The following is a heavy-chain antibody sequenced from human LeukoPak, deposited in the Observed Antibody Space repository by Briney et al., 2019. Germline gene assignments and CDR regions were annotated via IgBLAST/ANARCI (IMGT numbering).Heavy chain of an antibody. CDR1: GFTFSSYG. D-gene: IGHD3-10*01. CDR3: ASSSGYYYGSGSWRYNWFDP. V-gene: IGHV3-23*01. Sequence: GGSLRLSCAASGFTFSSYGMSWVRQAPGKGLEWVSAISGSGGSTYYADSVKGRFTISRDNAKNSLYLQMNSLRAEDTAVYYCASSSGYYYGSGSWRYNWFDPWGQGTLVTVSS. CDR2: ISGSGGST. J-gene: IGHJ5*02.